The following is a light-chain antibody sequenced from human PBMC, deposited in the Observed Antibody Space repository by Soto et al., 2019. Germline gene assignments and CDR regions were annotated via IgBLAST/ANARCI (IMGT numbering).Light chain of an antibody. V-gene: IGKV3-20*01. J-gene: IGKJ4*01. CDR1: QSVGNNF. CDR2: HAT. Sequence: EIGLTQSPGTLSLSPGERAALSCRASQSVGNNFLGWYQQKPGQSPRLLIYHATNRATGIPDRFSGTASGTDFTLTISRLEPEDFAVYYCHQYASSPLTFGGGTEVEIK. CDR3: HQYASSPLT.